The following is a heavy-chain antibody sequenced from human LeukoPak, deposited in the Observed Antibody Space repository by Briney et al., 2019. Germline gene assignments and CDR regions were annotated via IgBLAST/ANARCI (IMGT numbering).Heavy chain of an antibody. J-gene: IGHJ3*02. Sequence: PGGSLRLSCAASGFTFSSYGMHWVRQAPGKGLEWVSFIRYDGSNKYYADSVKGRFTISRDNSKNTLYLQMNRLRAEDTAVHYCAKDTTTVTGHAFDIWGQGTMVTVSS. CDR1: GFTFSSYG. CDR3: AKDTTTVTGHAFDI. D-gene: IGHD4-17*01. V-gene: IGHV3-30*02. CDR2: IRYDGSNK.